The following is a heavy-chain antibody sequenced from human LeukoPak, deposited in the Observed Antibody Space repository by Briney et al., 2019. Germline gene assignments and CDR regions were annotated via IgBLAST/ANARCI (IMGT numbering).Heavy chain of an antibody. Sequence: ASETLSLTCTVSGGSISSGGYSWSWIRQPPGKGLEWIGYIYHSGSTYYNPSLKSRVTISVDRSKNQFSLKLSSVTAADTAVYYCASAGYYYDSSGYYPNGMDVWGQGTTVTVSS. CDR3: ASAGYYYDSSGYYPNGMDV. D-gene: IGHD3-22*01. CDR2: IYHSGST. CDR1: GGSISSGGYS. V-gene: IGHV4-30-2*01. J-gene: IGHJ6*02.